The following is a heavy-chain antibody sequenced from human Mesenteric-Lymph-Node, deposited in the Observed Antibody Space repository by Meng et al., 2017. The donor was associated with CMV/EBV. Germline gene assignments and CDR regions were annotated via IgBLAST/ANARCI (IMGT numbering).Heavy chain of an antibody. V-gene: IGHV1-69*10. Sequence: SVKVSCKASGGTFSSYAISWVRQAPGQGLEWMGGIIPILGIANYAQKFQGRVTITADKSTSTAYMELSSLRSEDTAVYYCARASDRSGGDLNRLPGYWGQGTLVTVSS. CDR2: IIPILGIA. J-gene: IGHJ4*02. D-gene: IGHD2-21*01. CDR1: GGTFSSYA. CDR3: ARASDRSGGDLNRLPGY.